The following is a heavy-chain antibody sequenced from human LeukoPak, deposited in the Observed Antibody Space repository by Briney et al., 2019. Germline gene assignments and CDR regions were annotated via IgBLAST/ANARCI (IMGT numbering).Heavy chain of an antibody. CDR2: IYYSGST. Sequence: SETLSLTCTVSGGSISSYYWSWIRQPPGKGLEWIGYIYYSGSTNYNPSLKSRVTISVDTSKNQFSLKLSSVTAADTAVYYCARGSGGIAVAGMDVWGQGTTVTVSS. V-gene: IGHV4-59*01. CDR1: GGSISSYY. CDR3: ARGSGGIAVAGMDV. D-gene: IGHD6-19*01. J-gene: IGHJ6*02.